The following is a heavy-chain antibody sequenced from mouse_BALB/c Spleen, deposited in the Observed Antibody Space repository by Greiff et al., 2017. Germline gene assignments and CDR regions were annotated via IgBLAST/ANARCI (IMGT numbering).Heavy chain of an antibody. J-gene: IGHJ2*01. Sequence: DVHLVESGGGLVQPGGSRKLSCAASGFTFSSFGMHWVRQAPEKGLEWVAYISSGSSTIYYADTVKGRFTISRDNPKNTLFLQMTSLRSEDTAMYYCARGTSGGFDYWGQGTTLTVSS. CDR3: ARGTSGGFDY. CDR1: GFTFSSFG. V-gene: IGHV5-17*02. D-gene: IGHD3-2*02. CDR2: ISSGSSTI.